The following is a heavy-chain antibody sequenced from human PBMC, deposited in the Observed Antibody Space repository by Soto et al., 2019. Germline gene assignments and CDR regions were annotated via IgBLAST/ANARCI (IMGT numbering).Heavy chain of an antibody. V-gene: IGHV6-1*01. CDR1: GDSVSSNSAA. Sequence: PSQTLSLTCAISGDSVSSNSAAWNWIRQSPSRGLEWLGRTYYRSKWYNDYAVSVKSRITINPDTSKNQFSLQLNSVTPEDTAVYYCARGTGTTGTTARNWFDPWGQGTLGTVSS. J-gene: IGHJ5*02. D-gene: IGHD1-1*01. CDR3: ARGTGTTGTTARNWFDP. CDR2: TYYRSKWYN.